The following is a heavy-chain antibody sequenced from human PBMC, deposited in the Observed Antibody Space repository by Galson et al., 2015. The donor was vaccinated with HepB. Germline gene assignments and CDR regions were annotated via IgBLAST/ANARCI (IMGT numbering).Heavy chain of an antibody. J-gene: IGHJ6*02. CDR2: INPNSGGT. D-gene: IGHD1-7*01. CDR1: GYTFTSYA. V-gene: IGHV1-2*04. CDR3: ARERLELKLDYYYYYGMDV. Sequence: SVKVSCKASGYTFTSYAMHWVRQAPGQRLEWMGWINPNSGGTHYTQKFQGWVTMTRDTSISTAYMELSRLRSDDTAVYYCARERLELKLDYYYYYGMDVWGQGTTVTVSS.